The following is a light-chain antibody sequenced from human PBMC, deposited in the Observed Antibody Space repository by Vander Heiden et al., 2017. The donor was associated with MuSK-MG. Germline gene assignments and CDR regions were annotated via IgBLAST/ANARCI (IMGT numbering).Light chain of an antibody. V-gene: IGKV1-39*01. CDR2: AAS. CDR3: QQSYSTPQGLT. CDR1: QSISSY. J-gene: IGKJ4*01. Sequence: DIQMTQSPSSLSASVGDRVTITCRASQSISSYLNWYQQKPGKAPKLLIYAASSLQSGVPSRFSGSGSGTDFTLTISRLQPEDFATYYCQQSYSTPQGLTFGGGTKVEIK.